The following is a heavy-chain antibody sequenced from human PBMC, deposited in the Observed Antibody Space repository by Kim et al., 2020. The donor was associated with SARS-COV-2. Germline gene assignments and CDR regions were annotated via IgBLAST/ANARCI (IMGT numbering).Heavy chain of an antibody. D-gene: IGHD6-13*01. Sequence: LRLSCAASGFTFDDYAMHWVRQAPGKGLEWVSGISWNSGSIGYADSVKGRFTISRDNAKNSLYLQMNSLRAEDTALYYCAKLPGIAAAGTIDYWGQG. CDR2: ISWNSGSI. CDR3: AKLPGIAAAGTIDY. CDR1: GFTFDDYA. J-gene: IGHJ4*02. V-gene: IGHV3-9*01.